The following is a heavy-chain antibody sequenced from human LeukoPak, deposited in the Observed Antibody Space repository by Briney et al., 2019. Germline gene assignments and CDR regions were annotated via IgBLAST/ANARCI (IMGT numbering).Heavy chain of an antibody. J-gene: IGHJ4*02. V-gene: IGHV3-23*01. CDR1: GFTFGTNA. CDR2: ISGDGGST. CDR3: AKDYSGYENFDH. D-gene: IGHD5-12*01. Sequence: PGGSLRLSCAASGFTFGTNAMSWVRQAPGKGLRWVSSISGDGGSTYYANSVKGRFTISRDNSKNTLYLQMNSLRAEDTAIYYCAKDYSGYENFDHWGQGTLVTVSS.